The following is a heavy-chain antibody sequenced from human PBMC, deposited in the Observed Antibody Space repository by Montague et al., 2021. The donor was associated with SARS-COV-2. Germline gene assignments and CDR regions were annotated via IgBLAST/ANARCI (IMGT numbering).Heavy chain of an antibody. V-gene: IGHV5-51*03. CDR2: IYPGDSDT. J-gene: IGHJ4*02. Sequence: QSGAEVKTPGESLKISCKGSGYSFTSYWIGWVRQMPGKGLEWMGIIYPGDSDTRYSPSFQGQVTISADKSISTAYLQWSSLKASDTAMYYCASGRAYYYDSSGYGYFDYWGQGTLVTVSS. D-gene: IGHD3-22*01. CDR3: ASGRAYYYDSSGYGYFDY. CDR1: GYSFTSYW.